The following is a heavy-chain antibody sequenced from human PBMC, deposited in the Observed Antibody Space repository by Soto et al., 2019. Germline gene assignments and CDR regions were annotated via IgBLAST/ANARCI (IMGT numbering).Heavy chain of an antibody. D-gene: IGHD4-17*01. CDR2: ISGSSSYI. CDR1: GFTFSSHN. CDR3: ARTDYGDYVRGAFET. Sequence: EVQLVESGGGLVKPGGSLRLSCAASGFTFSSHNMNWVRQAPGKGLEWVSCISGSSSYIFYADSVKGRFTISRDNAKNSLYLQINSLRVEDTDVYYCARTDYGDYVRGAFETWGQGTMVTVSS. V-gene: IGHV3-21*01. J-gene: IGHJ3*02.